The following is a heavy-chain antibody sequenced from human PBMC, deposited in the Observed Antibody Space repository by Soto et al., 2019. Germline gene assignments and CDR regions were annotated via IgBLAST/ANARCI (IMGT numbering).Heavy chain of an antibody. D-gene: IGHD3-10*01. V-gene: IGHV3-30*18. CDR2: ISYDGSNK. Sequence: QVQLVESGGGVVQPGRSLRLSCAASGFTFSSYGMHWVRQAPGKGLEWVAVISYDGSNKYYADSVKGRFTISRDNSKNTLYLQMNSLRAEDTAVYYCAKDYSGGPYYYYYRDVWGKGTTVTVSS. CDR3: AKDYSGGPYYYYYRDV. CDR1: GFTFSSYG. J-gene: IGHJ6*03.